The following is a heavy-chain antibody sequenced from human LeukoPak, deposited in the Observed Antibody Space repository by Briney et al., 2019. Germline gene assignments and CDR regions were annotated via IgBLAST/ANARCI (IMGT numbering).Heavy chain of an antibody. CDR1: GGTFSSYA. CDR3: ARVGPIIAARPDY. CDR2: IIPIFGTA. J-gene: IGHJ4*02. Sequence: SVKVSCKASGGTFSSYAISWVRQAPGQGLEWMGGIIPIFGTANYAQKFQGRVTITADESTSTAYMELSSLRSEDTAVYYCARVGPIIAARPDYWGQGTLVTVSS. V-gene: IGHV1-69*13. D-gene: IGHD6-6*01.